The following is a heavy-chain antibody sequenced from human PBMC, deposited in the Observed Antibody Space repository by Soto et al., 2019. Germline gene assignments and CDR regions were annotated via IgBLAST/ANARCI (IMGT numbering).Heavy chain of an antibody. Sequence: GGSLRLSCTAYGFMFGSYWMTWVRHVPGKGLQWVANIKRDGSEKYYVDFVKGRFTISRDNADNSVFLDMNNLRVDDTATYYCARVRATDYEIDYWGQGALVTVSS. CDR2: IKRDGSEK. J-gene: IGHJ4*02. CDR1: GFMFGSYW. V-gene: IGHV3-7*03. CDR3: ARVRATDYEIDY. D-gene: IGHD4-17*01.